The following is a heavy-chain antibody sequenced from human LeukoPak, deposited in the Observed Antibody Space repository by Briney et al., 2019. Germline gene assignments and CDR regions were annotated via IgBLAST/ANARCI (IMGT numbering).Heavy chain of an antibody. V-gene: IGHV3-21*01. CDR2: ICSSSSYI. D-gene: IGHD6-19*01. CDR1: GFTFSRYN. Sequence: PGGSLRLSCAPSGFTFSRYNMNCVRHAPGKGLECVSYICSSSSYIYYADSVRGRFTISRDNAKNSLYLQMNSLRAEDTAVYYCARDLQQWLVVYDAFDIWGQGTMVTVSS. CDR3: ARDLQQWLVVYDAFDI. J-gene: IGHJ3*02.